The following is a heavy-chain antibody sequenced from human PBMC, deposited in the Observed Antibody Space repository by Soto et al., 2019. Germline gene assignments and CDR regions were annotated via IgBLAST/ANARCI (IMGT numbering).Heavy chain of an antibody. V-gene: IGHV4-39*01. CDR1: GGFVSSSIYS. CDR3: ARLNGYCISTNCHGYYGMDV. Sequence: SETLSLTCSVSGGFVSSSIYSWGWIRQSPGKGLEWIGTMYSSENTYYNPSLLSRVTISVDTSKNEFSLRLSSVTAADTAVYYCARLNGYCISTNCHGYYGMDVWGQGTTVTVSS. J-gene: IGHJ6*02. CDR2: MYSSENT. D-gene: IGHD2-2*03.